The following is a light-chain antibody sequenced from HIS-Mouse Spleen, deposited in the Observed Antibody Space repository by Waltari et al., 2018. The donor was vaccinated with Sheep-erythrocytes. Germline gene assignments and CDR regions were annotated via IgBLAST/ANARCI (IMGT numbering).Light chain of an antibody. J-gene: IGLJ1*01. V-gene: IGLV2-11*01. CDR3: CSYAGSYNHV. Sequence: QSALTQPRPVSGSPGQPVTISCTGTSSDVGGYNYFPRYQQHPGKAPRLLICDVSRRPSGVPDSLSGSRSGNTASLTISGLQAEDEADYYCCSYAGSYNHVFATGTKVTVL. CDR2: DVS. CDR1: SSDVGGYNY.